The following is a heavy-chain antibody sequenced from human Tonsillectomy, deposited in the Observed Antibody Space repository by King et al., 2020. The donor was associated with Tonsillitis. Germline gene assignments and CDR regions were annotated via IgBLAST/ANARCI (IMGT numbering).Heavy chain of an antibody. D-gene: IGHD5-18*01. Sequence: VQLVESGGGLVQPGGPLRLSCAASGFTFSSYAMSWVRQAPGKGLEGVSTFRGSDGSTYYADSVKGLFTIYRENSKHTLYLQMNSLRAEDTAVYHCAKDKGYSYGYEWYFDLWGRGTLVTVSS. CDR3: AKDKGYSYGYEWYFDL. V-gene: IGHV3-23*04. CDR1: GFTFSSYA. J-gene: IGHJ2*01. CDR2: FRGSDGST.